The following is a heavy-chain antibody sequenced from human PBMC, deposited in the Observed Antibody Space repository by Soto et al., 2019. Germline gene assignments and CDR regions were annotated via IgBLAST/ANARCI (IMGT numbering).Heavy chain of an antibody. J-gene: IGHJ4*02. CDR2: IIPIFGTA. V-gene: IGHV1-69*13. Sequence: GASVKVSCKASGGTFSSYAISWVRQAPGQGLEWMGGIIPIFGTANYAQKFQGRVTITADESTSTAYMELSSLRSEDTAVYYCASYPVDTAIEHVYWGQGTLVPVSA. CDR3: ASYPVDTAIEHVY. CDR1: GGTFSSYA. D-gene: IGHD5-18*01.